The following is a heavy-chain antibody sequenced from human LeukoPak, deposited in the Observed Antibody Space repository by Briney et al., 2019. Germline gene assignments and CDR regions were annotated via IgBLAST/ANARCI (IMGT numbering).Heavy chain of an antibody. CDR1: GYTFTSYA. Sequence: GASVKVSCKASGYTFTSYAMHWVRQAPGQRLEWMGWINAGNGNTKYSQEFQGRVTITRDTSASTAYMELSSLRSEDMAVYYCARAVHYDSGGYYEYWGQGTLVTVSS. D-gene: IGHD3-22*01. J-gene: IGHJ4*02. CDR3: ARAVHYDSGGYYEY. V-gene: IGHV1-3*03. CDR2: INAGNGNT.